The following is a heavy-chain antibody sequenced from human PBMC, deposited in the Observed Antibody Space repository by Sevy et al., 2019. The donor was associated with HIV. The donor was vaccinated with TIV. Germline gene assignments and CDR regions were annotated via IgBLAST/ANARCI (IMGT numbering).Heavy chain of an antibody. CDR3: TRSPPVRSGDDSLNWFDP. V-gene: IGHV4-59*01. D-gene: IGHD5-12*01. J-gene: IGHJ5*02. Sequence: SETLSLTCTVSGGSISAYYWSWIRQPPGKALEYIGFIYYTGITYYNPSLKNRVTISVDTSKNQFSLNLSSVTAADTAVYYCTRSPPVRSGDDSLNWFDPWGQGTVVTVSS. CDR2: IYYTGIT. CDR1: GGSISAYY.